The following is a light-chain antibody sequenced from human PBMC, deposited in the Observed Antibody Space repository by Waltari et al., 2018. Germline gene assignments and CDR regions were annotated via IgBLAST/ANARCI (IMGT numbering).Light chain of an antibody. CDR1: SGHSSYA. V-gene: IGLV4-69*01. J-gene: IGLJ1*01. CDR3: QTWGTGFQV. Sequence: QLVLTQSPSASASLGASVKLTCTLSSGHSSYAIAWHQQQPEKGPRYLRKLNSDGSHKKGDGFPDRFSGSSSGTERFLTISSLQSEDEGDYYCQTWGTGFQVFGTGTKVTVL. CDR2: LNSDGSH.